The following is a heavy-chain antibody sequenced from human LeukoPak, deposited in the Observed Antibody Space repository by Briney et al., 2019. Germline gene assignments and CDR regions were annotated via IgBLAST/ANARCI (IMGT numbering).Heavy chain of an antibody. V-gene: IGHV3-66*01. Sequence: GGSLRLSCAASGFTVSSNYMSWVRQAPGKGLEWVSVIYSGGSTYYADSVKGRFTISRDNSKNTLYLQMSSLRAEDTAVYYCARDGPSSHYYYYGMDVWGQGTTVTVSS. D-gene: IGHD6-6*01. CDR2: IYSGGST. CDR3: ARDGPSSHYYYYGMDV. J-gene: IGHJ6*02. CDR1: GFTVSSNY.